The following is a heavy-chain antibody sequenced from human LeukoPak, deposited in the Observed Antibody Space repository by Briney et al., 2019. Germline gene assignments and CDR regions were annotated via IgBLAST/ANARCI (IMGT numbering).Heavy chain of an antibody. CDR3: ARDGTGTTLDWFDP. D-gene: IGHD1-7*01. Sequence: SVEVSCKASGGTFSSYAISWVRQAPGQGLEWMGGIIPIFGTANYAQKFQGRVTITTDESTSTAYMELSSLRSEDTAVYYCARDGTGTTLDWFDPWGQGTLVTVSS. CDR1: GGTFSSYA. CDR2: IIPIFGTA. J-gene: IGHJ5*02. V-gene: IGHV1-69*05.